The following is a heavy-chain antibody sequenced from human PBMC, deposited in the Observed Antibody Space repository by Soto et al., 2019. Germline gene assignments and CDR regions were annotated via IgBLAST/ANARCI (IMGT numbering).Heavy chain of an antibody. V-gene: IGHV1-18*01. CDR3: ARTVDTAMARTGYFDY. J-gene: IGHJ4*02. CDR1: GYTFTSYG. D-gene: IGHD5-18*01. Sequence: QVQLVQSGAEVKNSGASVKVSCKASGYTFTSYGFSWVRQAPGQGLEWMGWISASNGNTNYAQKLQGRVTMTTDTSTGTAYMELRSLRSDDTATYYCARTVDTAMARTGYFDYWGQGTLVTVSS. CDR2: ISASNGNT.